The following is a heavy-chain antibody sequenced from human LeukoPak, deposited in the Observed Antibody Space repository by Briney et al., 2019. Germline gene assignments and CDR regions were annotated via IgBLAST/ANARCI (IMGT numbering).Heavy chain of an antibody. CDR3: ASGSYYDFWSGNGAFDI. J-gene: IGHJ3*02. CDR1: AGTFSSYS. D-gene: IGHD3-3*01. Sequence: SVKLSCKAAAGTFSSYSTSWVRHAPGQGLEWMGRIIPIFGIANYAQKFQGRVTITADNSTSTAYMELSSLRSEDTAVYYCASGSYYDFWSGNGAFDIWGQGTMVTVSS. CDR2: IIPIFGIA. V-gene: IGHV1-69*02.